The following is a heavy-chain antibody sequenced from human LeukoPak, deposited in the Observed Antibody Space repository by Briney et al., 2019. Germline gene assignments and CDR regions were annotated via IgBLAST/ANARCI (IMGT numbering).Heavy chain of an antibody. D-gene: IGHD2-2*01. CDR2: IYTSGST. V-gene: IGHV4-61*02. Sequence: SETLSLTCTVSGGSISSGSYYWNWIRQPAGKGLEWIGRIYTSGSTNYNPSLKSRVTISVDTSKNQFSLKLSSVTAADTAVYYCARTYCSSTSCYYYFDYWGQGTLVTVSS. J-gene: IGHJ4*02. CDR3: ARTYCSSTSCYYYFDY. CDR1: GGSISSGSYY.